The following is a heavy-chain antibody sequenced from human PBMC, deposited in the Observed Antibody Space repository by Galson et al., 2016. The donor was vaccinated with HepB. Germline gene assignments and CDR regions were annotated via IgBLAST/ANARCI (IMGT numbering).Heavy chain of an antibody. V-gene: IGHV4-39*01. CDR3: VRQQKAGLMNF. CDR1: GASISSSYYY. Sequence: ETLSLTCTVSGASISSSYYYWGWLRQPPGKGLEWVGSIYYTGATYYNPSLQSRVTISVDTSKTQFSLKLTSVTAADTALYTCVRQQKAGLMNFWGQGTMVTVSS. CDR2: IYYTGAT. D-gene: IGHD6-19*01. J-gene: IGHJ3*01.